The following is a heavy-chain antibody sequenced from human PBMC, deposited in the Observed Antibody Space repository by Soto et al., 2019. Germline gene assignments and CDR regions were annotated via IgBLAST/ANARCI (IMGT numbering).Heavy chain of an antibody. V-gene: IGHV1-46*01. D-gene: IGHD1-26*01. CDR1: GFSFSDYF. J-gene: IGHJ4*02. CDR2: INPSGDRT. Sequence: ASVKVSCKASGFSFSDYFMHWVRQAPGQGLEWMGIINPSGDRTDYAQKFQGRVTITRDMSTSTAYMELSSLRSEDTAVYYCAASLIVGANDYWGQGTLVTVSS. CDR3: AASLIVGANDY.